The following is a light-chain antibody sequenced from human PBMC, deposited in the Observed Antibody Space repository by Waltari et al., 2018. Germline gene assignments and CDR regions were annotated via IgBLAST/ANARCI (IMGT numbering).Light chain of an antibody. V-gene: IGLV10-54*04. CDR2: SNN. J-gene: IGLJ3*02. Sequence: QAGLTQQPSVSKDLRQTATLTCIGTSNNVGYRGAGWLQQRQGHPPKRLSYSNNNRPSEISQGFSATRSGNTASLTISTLQPDDEADYYCSSWDTSLGAWVFGGGTKLTVL. CDR1: SNNVGYRG. CDR3: SSWDTSLGAWV.